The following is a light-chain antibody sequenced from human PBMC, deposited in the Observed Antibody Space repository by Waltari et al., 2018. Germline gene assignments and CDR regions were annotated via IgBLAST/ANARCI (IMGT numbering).Light chain of an antibody. CDR3: SSSTTTTLI. Sequence: QSALTQPASVSGSPGQSITIPCTGTTSDVGASDYVSWYQQHPGKAPKLMIYDVKSRPSGVSARFSGSKSGNTASLTISGLQTEDEADYYCSSSTTTTLIFGGGTKLTVL. CDR2: DVK. V-gene: IGLV2-14*03. CDR1: TSDVGASDY. J-gene: IGLJ2*01.